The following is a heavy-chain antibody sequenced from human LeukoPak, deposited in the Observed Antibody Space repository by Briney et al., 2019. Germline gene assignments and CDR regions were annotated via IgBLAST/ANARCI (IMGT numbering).Heavy chain of an antibody. V-gene: IGHV3-74*01. D-gene: IGHD3-22*01. Sequence: GGSLRLSCAASGFTFKLYWMPWVRQVPGKGPVWVARINDDGSDTVYADSVKGRFTISRDDAKNMLFLQMNSLRGGDTAVYHCVRGGPSTWFWGQGTLVTVSS. J-gene: IGHJ4*02. CDR2: INDDGSDT. CDR3: VRGGPSTWF. CDR1: GFTFKLYW.